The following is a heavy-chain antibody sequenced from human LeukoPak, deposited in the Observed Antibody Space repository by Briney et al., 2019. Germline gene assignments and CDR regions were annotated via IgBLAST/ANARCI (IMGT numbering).Heavy chain of an antibody. D-gene: IGHD6-19*01. CDR2: ISASNGNT. CDR3: ARPLSSGSSGWHYFDY. V-gene: IGHV1-18*01. J-gene: IGHJ4*02. Sequence: ASVKVSCKASGYTFTSYGISWVRQAPGQGLEWMGWISASNGNTAYAQKVQGRVTVTTDTSTSTAYMEVRSLRSDDTAVYYCARPLSSGSSGWHYFDYWGQGTLVTVSS. CDR1: GYTFTSYG.